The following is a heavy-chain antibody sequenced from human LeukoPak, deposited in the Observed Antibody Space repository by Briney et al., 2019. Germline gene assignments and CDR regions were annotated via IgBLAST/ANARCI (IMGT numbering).Heavy chain of an antibody. CDR2: IKQDGSDK. D-gene: IGHD4-23*01. V-gene: IGHV3-7*05. J-gene: IGHJ3*02. Sequence: GESLRLSWAASGXTFSSYWMSWVRQAPGKGLESVANIKQDGSDKYYVDSVKGRFTISRDNAKNPLYLQMNSLRAEDTAVYYCARFITVVTSGAFDIWGQGTMVTVSS. CDR1: GXTFSSYW. CDR3: ARFITVVTSGAFDI.